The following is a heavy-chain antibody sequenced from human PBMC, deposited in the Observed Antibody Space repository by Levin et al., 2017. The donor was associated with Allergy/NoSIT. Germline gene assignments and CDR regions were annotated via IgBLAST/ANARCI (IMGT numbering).Heavy chain of an antibody. Sequence: SETLSLTCCVSGGSISSSRYYWGWIRQPPGKGLEWIGSIHYSGNTYYNPSLTSRVTISVDTSKNQFSLNVRSVTAADTAVYYGARHVGATNYDILNGFDYWGQGTLVTVSS. CDR1: GGSISSSRYY. CDR3: ARHVGATNYDILNGFDY. D-gene: IGHD3-9*01. J-gene: IGHJ4*02. CDR2: IHYSGNT. V-gene: IGHV4-39*01.